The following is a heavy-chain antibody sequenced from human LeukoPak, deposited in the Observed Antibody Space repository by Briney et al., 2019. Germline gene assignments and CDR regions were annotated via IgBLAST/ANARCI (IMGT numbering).Heavy chain of an antibody. CDR1: GFTFSDYY. CDR3: AREMVVSYYYYGMDV. D-gene: IGHD2-15*01. Sequence: AGGSLRLSCAASGFTFSDYYMSWIRQAPGKGLEWVSYISSSGSTIYYADSVKGRFTISRDNAKNSLYLQMNSLRAEDTAVYYCAREMVVSYYYYGMDVWGQGTTVTVSS. CDR2: ISSSGSTI. J-gene: IGHJ6*02. V-gene: IGHV3-11*01.